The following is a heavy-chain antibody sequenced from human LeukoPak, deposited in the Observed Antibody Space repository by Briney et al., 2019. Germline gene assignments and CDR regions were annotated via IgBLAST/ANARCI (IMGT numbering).Heavy chain of an antibody. CDR1: GFTFSSYA. CDR3: ASPPGGSSTNFDY. D-gene: IGHD6-6*01. J-gene: IGHJ4*02. Sequence: GGSLRLSCAASGFTFSSYAMSWVRQAPGKGLEWVSAFSGSGGSTYYADSVKGRFTISRDNSKNTLYLQMNSLRAEDTAVYYCASPPGGSSTNFDYWGQGTLVTVSS. CDR2: FSGSGGST. V-gene: IGHV3-23*01.